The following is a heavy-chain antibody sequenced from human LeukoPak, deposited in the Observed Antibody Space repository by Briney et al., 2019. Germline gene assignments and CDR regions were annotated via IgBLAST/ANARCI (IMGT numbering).Heavy chain of an antibody. CDR1: GCTVTSNY. CDR3: AGEWYFDY. CDR2: LYSGGTA. V-gene: IGHV3-53*01. Sequence: GGSLRLSCAASGCTVTSNYMSWVRQAPGKGLEWVSTLYSGGTAYYADSVKGRFTISRDNSKNTLFLQMNSLRAEDTAVYYCAGEWYFDYWGQGTLVTVSS. J-gene: IGHJ4*02.